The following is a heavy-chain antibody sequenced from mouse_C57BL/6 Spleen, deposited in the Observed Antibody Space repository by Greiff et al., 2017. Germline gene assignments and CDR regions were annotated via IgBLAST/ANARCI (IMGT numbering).Heavy chain of an antibody. CDR2: ISSGGSYT. J-gene: IGHJ4*01. Sequence: EVKLMESGGDLVKPGGSLKLSCAASGFTFSSYGMSWVRQTPDKRLEWVATISSGGSYTYYPDSVKGRFTISRDNAKNTLYLQMSSLKSEDTAMYYCARQTTEMDYWGQGTSVTVSS. CDR1: GFTFSSYG. CDR3: ARQTTEMDY. V-gene: IGHV5-6*01. D-gene: IGHD1-1*01.